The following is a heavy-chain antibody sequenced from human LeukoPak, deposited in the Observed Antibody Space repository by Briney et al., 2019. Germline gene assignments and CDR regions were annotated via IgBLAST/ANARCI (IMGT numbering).Heavy chain of an antibody. CDR3: ATMGYCSSTSCANPLNYYYYYMDV. V-gene: IGHV1-69*13. Sequence: AASVKVSCKASGYTFTSNAMNWVRQAPGQGLEWMGGIIPIFGTANYAQKFQGRVTITADESTSTAYMELSSLRSEDTAVYYCATMGYCSSTSCANPLNYYYYYMDVWGKGTTVTISS. CDR2: IIPIFGTA. CDR1: GYTFTSNA. D-gene: IGHD2-2*01. J-gene: IGHJ6*03.